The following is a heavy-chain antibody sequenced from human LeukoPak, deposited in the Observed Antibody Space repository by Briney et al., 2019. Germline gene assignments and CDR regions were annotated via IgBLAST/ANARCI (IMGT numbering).Heavy chain of an antibody. V-gene: IGHV3-23*01. CDR1: GFTFSSYA. Sequence: PGGSLRLSCAASGFTFSSYAMSWVRQAPGKGLEWVSSIIGSGDKTYHADSVKGRFTISRDNSKNTLYLQMNSLRAEDTAVYYCAKENNPYCRTGTCYPFDYWGQGTLVTVSS. D-gene: IGHD2-15*01. J-gene: IGHJ4*02. CDR2: IIGSGDKT. CDR3: AKENNPYCRTGTCYPFDY.